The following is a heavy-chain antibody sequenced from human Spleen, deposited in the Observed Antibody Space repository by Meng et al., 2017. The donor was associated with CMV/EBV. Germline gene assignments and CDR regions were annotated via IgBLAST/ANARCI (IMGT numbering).Heavy chain of an antibody. CDR3: ARDQGLVFGEVIPYFDY. D-gene: IGHD3-10*01. CDR1: GFTFSDYY. CDR2: ISSSSSHI. V-gene: IGHV3-11*05. Sequence: LSLTCAASGFTFSDYYMSWIRQAPGKGLEWVSSISSSSSHIHYADSVKGRFTISRDYATNSVFLQMNTLRVDDTALYYCARDQGLVFGEVIPYFDYWGQGTPVTVSS. J-gene: IGHJ4*02.